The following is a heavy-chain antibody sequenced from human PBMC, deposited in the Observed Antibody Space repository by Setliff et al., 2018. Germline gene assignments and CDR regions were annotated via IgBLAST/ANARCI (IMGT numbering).Heavy chain of an antibody. CDR2: IYYTGST. CDR1: GGSISSSSYF. D-gene: IGHD3-16*02. CDR3: VGVSYLY. Sequence: SSETLSLTCTVSGGSISSSSYFWGWIRQSPGKGLEWIGSIYYTGSTYYNPSLKTRVTISVDTSKNQFSLKLSSVTAADTAVYYCVGVSYLYWGQGTLVTVSS. V-gene: IGHV4-39*07. J-gene: IGHJ4*02.